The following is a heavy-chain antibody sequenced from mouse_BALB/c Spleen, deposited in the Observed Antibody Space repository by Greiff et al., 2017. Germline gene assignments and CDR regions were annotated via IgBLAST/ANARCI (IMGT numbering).Heavy chain of an antibody. CDR2: IRNKANGYTT. CDR1: GFTFTDYY. Sequence: EVKLMESGGGLVQPGGSLRLSCATSGFTFTDYYMSWVRQPPGKALEWLGFIRNKANGYTTEYSASVKGRFTISRDNSQSILYLQMNTLRAEDSATYYCARGITIDYWGQGTTLTVSA. J-gene: IGHJ2*01. CDR3: ARGITIDY. D-gene: IGHD1-1*01. V-gene: IGHV7-3*02.